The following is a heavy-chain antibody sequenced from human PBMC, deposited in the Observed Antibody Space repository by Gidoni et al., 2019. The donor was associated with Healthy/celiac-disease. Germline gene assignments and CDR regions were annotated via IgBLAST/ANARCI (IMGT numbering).Heavy chain of an antibody. J-gene: IGHJ4*02. CDR2: IWYDGSNK. D-gene: IGHD2-2*01. CDR3: ARDGTNRIRPEYYFDY. CDR1: GFTFSSYG. Sequence: QVQLVESGGGVVQPGGSLRLSCAASGFTFSSYGMHWVRQAPGKGLEWVAVIWYDGSNKYYADSVKGRFTISRDNSKNTLYLQMNSLRAEDTAVYYCARDGTNRIRPEYYFDYWGQGTLVTVSS. V-gene: IGHV3-33*01.